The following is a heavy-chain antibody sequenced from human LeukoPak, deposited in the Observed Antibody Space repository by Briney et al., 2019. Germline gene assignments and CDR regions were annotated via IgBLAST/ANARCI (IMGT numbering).Heavy chain of an antibody. CDR2: ISYDGSNK. CDR3: AKEWVRTCFLED. J-gene: IGHJ4*02. CDR1: GFTFSSYG. V-gene: IGHV3-30*18. Sequence: GGSLRLSCAASGFTFSSYGMHWVRQASGKGLEWVAVISYDGSNKYYADSVKGRFTISRDNSKNMLYLQMNSLRAEDTAVYYCAKEWVRTCFLEDWGQGTLVTVSS. D-gene: IGHD1-26*01.